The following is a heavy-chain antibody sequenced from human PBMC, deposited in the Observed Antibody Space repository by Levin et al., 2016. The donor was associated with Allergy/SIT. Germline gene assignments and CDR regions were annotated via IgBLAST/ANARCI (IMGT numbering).Heavy chain of an antibody. CDR1: GGSISRRTYY. CDR3: ARGKFWSGFYSDS. J-gene: IGHJ4*02. D-gene: IGHD3-3*01. CDR2: IYYSGST. V-gene: IGHV4-39*01. Sequence: SETLSLTCTVSGGSISRRTYYWGWIRQPPGKGLEWIGSIYYSGSTYYNPSLKSRVTISVDTSKNEFSLKLSSVTAEDTAVYYCARGKFWSGFYSDSWGQGTLVTVSS.